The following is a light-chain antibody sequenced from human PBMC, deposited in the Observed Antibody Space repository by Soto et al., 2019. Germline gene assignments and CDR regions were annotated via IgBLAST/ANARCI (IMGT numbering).Light chain of an antibody. V-gene: IGKV1-39*01. CDR1: QAISTS. Sequence: DIPMTQSPSSLSASVGDRVTISCRASQAISTSLNWYQQKPGKAPKLLIYAASSLQTGVPSRFTGSGSATYFALTISSLHPEDFATYHCLPTYQSPPTFGQGTKVDIK. CDR3: LPTYQSPPT. CDR2: AAS. J-gene: IGKJ2*01.